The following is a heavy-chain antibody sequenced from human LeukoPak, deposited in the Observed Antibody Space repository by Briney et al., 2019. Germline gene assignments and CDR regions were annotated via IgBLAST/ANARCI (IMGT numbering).Heavy chain of an antibody. CDR2: IRYDGSNK. Sequence: GGSLRLSCAASGFTFSSYGMHWVRQAPGKGLEWVAFIRYDGSNKYYADSVKGRFTISRDNSKNTLYLQMNSLRTEDTAVYYCARDRLVAAAARNWFDPWGQGTLVTVSS. D-gene: IGHD6-13*01. CDR1: GFTFSSYG. CDR3: ARDRLVAAAARNWFDP. J-gene: IGHJ5*02. V-gene: IGHV3-30*02.